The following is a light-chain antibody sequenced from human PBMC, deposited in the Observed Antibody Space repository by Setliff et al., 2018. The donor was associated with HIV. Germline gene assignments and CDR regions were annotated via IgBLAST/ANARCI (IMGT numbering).Light chain of an antibody. Sequence: QSVLTQPASVSGSPGQSITISCSGTSSDIAAYNLVSWYQKHPGKAPKLMISDVSSRPSGVSNRFAGSKSGSTASLTISGLQPEDEADYYCSSFTISTTWVFGGGTKVTVL. J-gene: IGLJ3*02. CDR3: SSFTISTTWV. V-gene: IGLV2-14*03. CDR1: SSDIAAYNL. CDR2: DVS.